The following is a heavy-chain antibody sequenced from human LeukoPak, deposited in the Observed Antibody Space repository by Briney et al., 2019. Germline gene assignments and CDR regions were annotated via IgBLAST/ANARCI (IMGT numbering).Heavy chain of an antibody. J-gene: IGHJ3*02. V-gene: IGHV3-48*03. CDR2: ISGSGNSI. Sequence: PGGSLRLSCAASGFTFSTFEMNWVHQAPGKGLEWVSYISGSGNSIYADSVKGRFTISRDNAKNSLYLQMNSLRAEDTAVYYCAREEVVENAFDIWGQGTMVTVSS. CDR3: AREEVVENAFDI. CDR1: GFTFSTFE. D-gene: IGHD2-2*01.